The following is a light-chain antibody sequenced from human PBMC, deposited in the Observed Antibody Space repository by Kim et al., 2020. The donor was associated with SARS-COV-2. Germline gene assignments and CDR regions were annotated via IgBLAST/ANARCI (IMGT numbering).Light chain of an antibody. J-gene: IGKJ2*01. V-gene: IGKV3-15*01. CDR2: GAS. Sequence: EILMTQSPASLSVSPGERATLSCRASQSVSSDLAWYQQKPGQSPRLLIYGASTATGIPARFSGSGSGTEFSLSISSLQSEDIAVYYCQEYNTWPRYTFGQGTKLEI. CDR3: QEYNTWPRYT. CDR1: QSVSSD.